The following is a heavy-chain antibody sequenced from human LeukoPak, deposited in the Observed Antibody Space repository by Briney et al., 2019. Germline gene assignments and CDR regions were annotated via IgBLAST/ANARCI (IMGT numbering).Heavy chain of an antibody. V-gene: IGHV4-59*12. CDR1: GGSISSYY. CDR3: ARGRPHIVVVTANRPYWYFDL. D-gene: IGHD2-21*02. CDR2: IYYSGST. Sequence: PSETLSLTCTVSGGSISSYYWSWIRQPPGKGLEWIGYIYYSGSTNYNPSLKSRVTISVDTSKNQFSLKLSSVTAADTAVYYCARGRPHIVVVTANRPYWYFDLWGRGTLVTVSS. J-gene: IGHJ2*01.